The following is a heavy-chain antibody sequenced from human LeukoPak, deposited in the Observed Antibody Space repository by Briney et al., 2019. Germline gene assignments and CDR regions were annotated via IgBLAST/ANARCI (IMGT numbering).Heavy chain of an antibody. CDR3: ARAGYSYGYLPDY. D-gene: IGHD5-18*01. CDR2: IYYSGST. CDR1: GGSVSSGSYY. Sequence: SETLSLTCTVSGGSVSSGSYYWSWIRQHPGKGLEWVGYIYYSGSTNYNPSLKSRVTISVDTSKNQFSLKLSSVTAADTAVYYCARAGYSYGYLPDYWGQGTLVTVSS. V-gene: IGHV4-61*01. J-gene: IGHJ4*02.